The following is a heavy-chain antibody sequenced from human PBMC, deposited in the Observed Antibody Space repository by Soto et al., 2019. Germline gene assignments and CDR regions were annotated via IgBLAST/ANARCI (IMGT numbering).Heavy chain of an antibody. D-gene: IGHD1-26*01. V-gene: IGHV1-18*01. CDR2: INGDYGNT. Sequence: QAQLVQSGAEVKKPGASVKVSCKASGYTFYSHSISWVRQAPGQGLEWMGRINGDYGNTQYAQKFRCRVTMTTDTSTTTVHMELKNLRSHDTAVYYCARRIPGDYYYAMDVWGQGTTVTVSS. CDR3: ARRIPGDYYYAMDV. CDR1: GYTFYSHS. J-gene: IGHJ6*02.